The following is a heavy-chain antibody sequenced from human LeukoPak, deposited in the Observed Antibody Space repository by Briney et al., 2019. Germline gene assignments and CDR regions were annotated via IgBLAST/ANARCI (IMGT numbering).Heavy chain of an antibody. V-gene: IGHV1-8*01. CDR3: GYCSSTSCLEDPDYYYYMDV. D-gene: IGHD2-2*01. J-gene: IGHJ6*03. CDR1: GYTFTSYD. CDR2: MNPNSGNT. Sequence: ASVNVSCKASGYTFTSYDINWVRQATAQGREGMGWMNPNSGNTGYAQKFQGRVTMTRNTSISTAYLELSSLRSEDTAVYYCGYCSSTSCLEDPDYYYYMDVWGKGTTVTVSS.